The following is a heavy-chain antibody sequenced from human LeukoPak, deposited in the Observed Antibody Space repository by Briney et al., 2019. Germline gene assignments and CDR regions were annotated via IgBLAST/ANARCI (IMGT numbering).Heavy chain of an antibody. Sequence: GSLRLSCAASGFTFSDHYMDWVRQAPGKGLEWVGRTRNKANSYTTEYAASVKGRFTISRDDSKNSLYLQMNSLKTEDTAVYYCASLYGSGKRWVDPWGQGTLVTVSS. J-gene: IGHJ5*02. V-gene: IGHV3-72*01. D-gene: IGHD3-10*01. CDR1: GFTFSDHY. CDR2: TRNKANSYTT. CDR3: ASLYGSGKRWVDP.